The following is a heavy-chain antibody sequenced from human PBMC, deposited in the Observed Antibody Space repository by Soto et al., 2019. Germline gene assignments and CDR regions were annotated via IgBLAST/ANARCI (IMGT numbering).Heavy chain of an antibody. Sequence: EVPLVESGGGLVQPGGSLRLSCAASGFTFSSYWMHWVRQAPGKGLVWVSRINSDGSSTVYVDSVKGRFTISRDNAKSTLYLQMNSLRAEDTAVYYCTRSITGYSYADTWGQGTLVTVSS. CDR3: TRSITGYSYADT. V-gene: IGHV3-74*01. J-gene: IGHJ5*02. CDR1: GFTFSSYW. CDR2: INSDGSST. D-gene: IGHD5-18*01.